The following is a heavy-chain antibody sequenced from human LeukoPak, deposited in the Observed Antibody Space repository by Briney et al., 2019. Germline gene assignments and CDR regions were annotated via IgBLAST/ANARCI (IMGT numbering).Heavy chain of an antibody. D-gene: IGHD2-15*01. V-gene: IGHV4-61*02. CDR1: GASVSSETYY. Sequence: TLSLTCSVSGASVSSETYYWTWIRQPAGKSLEWIGRMYVSGKTDYSPSLKGRVTISVDTSRNQFSLTLNSVTAADTAVYYCARDDIYCGWLDPWGQGTLVTVSS. CDR2: MYVSGKT. J-gene: IGHJ5*02. CDR3: ARDDIYCGWLDP.